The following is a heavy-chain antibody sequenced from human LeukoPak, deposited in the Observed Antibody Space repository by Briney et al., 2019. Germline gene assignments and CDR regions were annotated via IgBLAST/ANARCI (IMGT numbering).Heavy chain of an antibody. V-gene: IGHV3-20*04. J-gene: IGHJ4*02. CDR3: ARDLSSGWYSLAY. D-gene: IGHD3-22*01. Sequence: PGGSLRLSCVASGLTIGDYGMSWVRQAPGKGLEWVSGVNWDGGATEYADSVKGRFTISRDNAENALYLQMDSLRVADTALYYCARDLSSGWYSLAYWGRGTLVTVAS. CDR2: VNWDGGAT. CDR1: GLTIGDYG.